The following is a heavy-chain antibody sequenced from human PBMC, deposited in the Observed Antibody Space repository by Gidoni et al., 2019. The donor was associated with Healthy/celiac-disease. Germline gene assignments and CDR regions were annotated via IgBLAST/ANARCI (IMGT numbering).Heavy chain of an antibody. CDR1: GGSISSYY. D-gene: IGHD5-12*01. Sequence: QVQLQESGPGLVKPSETLSLTCTVSGGSISSYYWRWIRQPPGKGLEWIGYIYYSGSTNYNPSLKSRVTISVDTSKNQFSLKLSSVTAADTAVYYCARGYRWFDPWGQGTLVTVSS. CDR2: IYYSGST. V-gene: IGHV4-59*01. CDR3: ARGYRWFDP. J-gene: IGHJ5*02.